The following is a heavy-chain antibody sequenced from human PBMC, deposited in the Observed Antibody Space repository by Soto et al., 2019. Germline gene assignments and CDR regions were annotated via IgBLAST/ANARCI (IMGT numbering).Heavy chain of an antibody. CDR1: GFTFDDYA. V-gene: IGHV3-9*01. D-gene: IGHD3-9*01. CDR2: ISWNSGSI. J-gene: IGHJ4*02. Sequence: EVQLVESGGGLVQPGRSLRLSCAASGFTFDDYAMHWVRQAPGKGLEWVSGISWNSGSIGYADSVKCRFTISRDNAKNSLYLQMNSLRAEDTALYYCAKSHYDILTGYYSDWGQGTLVTVSS. CDR3: AKSHYDILTGYYSD.